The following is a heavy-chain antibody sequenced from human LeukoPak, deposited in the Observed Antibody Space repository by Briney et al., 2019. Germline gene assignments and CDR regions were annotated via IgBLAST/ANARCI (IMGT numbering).Heavy chain of an antibody. J-gene: IGHJ6*02. CDR3: ARVGYCTSGSCDDYYYYYAMDV. Sequence: KSSETLSLTCTVSGGSISSNYWSWIRQPAGKGLEWIGRISGSGSTNYNPSLKSRVTMSVDTSKNQFPLKLYSVTAADTAVYYCARVGYCTSGSCDDYYYYYAMDVWGQGTTVTVSS. CDR2: ISGSGST. V-gene: IGHV4-4*07. D-gene: IGHD2-15*01. CDR1: GGSISSNY.